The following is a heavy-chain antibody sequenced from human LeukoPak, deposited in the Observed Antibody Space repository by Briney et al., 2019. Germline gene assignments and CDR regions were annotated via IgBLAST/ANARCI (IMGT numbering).Heavy chain of an antibody. CDR3: ARDIGVPAAIRRGGWFDP. Sequence: PGGSLRLSCAASGFTFSDYYMSWIRQAPGKGLEWVSYISSSGSTICYADSVKGRFTISRDNAKNSLYLQMNSLRAEDTAVYYCARDIGVPAAIRRGGWFDPWGQGTLVTVSS. CDR2: ISSSGSTI. V-gene: IGHV3-11*04. J-gene: IGHJ5*02. CDR1: GFTFSDYY. D-gene: IGHD2-2*01.